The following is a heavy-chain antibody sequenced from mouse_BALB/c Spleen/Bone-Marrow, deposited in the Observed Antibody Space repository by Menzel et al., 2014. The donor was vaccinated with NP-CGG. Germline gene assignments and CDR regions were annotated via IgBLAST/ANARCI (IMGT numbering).Heavy chain of an antibody. CDR3: ARDYYGSSYWYFDV. V-gene: IGHV7-1*02. J-gene: IGHJ1*01. D-gene: IGHD1-1*01. CDR2: SRNKANDYTT. CDR1: GFTFXDFY. Sequence: VQLKESGGGLVQPGGSLRLSCATSGFTFXDFYMEWVRQPPGKRLEWIAASRNKANDYTTEYSASVKGRFIVSRDTSQSILYLQMNALRAEDTAIYYCARDYYGSSYWYFDVWGAGTTVTVSS.